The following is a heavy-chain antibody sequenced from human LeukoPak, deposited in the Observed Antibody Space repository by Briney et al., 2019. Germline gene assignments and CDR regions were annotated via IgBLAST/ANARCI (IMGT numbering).Heavy chain of an antibody. Sequence: ASVKVSCKASGYTFTGYYMHWVRQAPGQGLEWMGWINPNSGGTNYAQKFQGRVTMTRDTSISTAYMELSRLRSDDTAVYYCARDIYHDNWFDPWGQGTLVTVSS. CDR1: GYTFTGYY. D-gene: IGHD2-2*02. V-gene: IGHV1-2*02. J-gene: IGHJ5*02. CDR2: INPNSGGT. CDR3: ARDIYHDNWFDP.